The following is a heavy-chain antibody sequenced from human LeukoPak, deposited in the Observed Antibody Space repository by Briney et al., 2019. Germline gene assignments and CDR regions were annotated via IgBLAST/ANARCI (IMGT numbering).Heavy chain of an antibody. J-gene: IGHJ4*02. CDR2: ISYDGSNK. D-gene: IGHD2-15*01. Sequence: GGSLRLSCAASGFTFSSYAMHWVRQAPGKGLECVAVISYDGSNKYYADSVKGRFTISRDNSKNTLYLQMNSLRAEDTAVYYCARGGVVVLGDFDYWGQGTLVTVSS. CDR3: ARGGVVVLGDFDY. CDR1: GFTFSSYA. V-gene: IGHV3-30*04.